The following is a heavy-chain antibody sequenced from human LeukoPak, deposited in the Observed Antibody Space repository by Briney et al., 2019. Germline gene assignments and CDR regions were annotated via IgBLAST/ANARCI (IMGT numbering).Heavy chain of an antibody. Sequence: PGGSLRLSCAASGFTFSSYSMIWVRQAPGKGLEWVSSISSSSSYIYYADSVKGRLTISRDNAKNSLYLQMNSLRAEDTAVYYCARTPYDILSGDYWGQGTLVTVSS. CDR1: GFTFSSYS. CDR3: ARTPYDILSGDY. J-gene: IGHJ4*02. D-gene: IGHD3-9*01. CDR2: ISSSSSYI. V-gene: IGHV3-21*01.